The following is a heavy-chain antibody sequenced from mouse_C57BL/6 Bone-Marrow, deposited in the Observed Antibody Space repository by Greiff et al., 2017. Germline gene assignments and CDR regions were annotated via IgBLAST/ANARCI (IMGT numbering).Heavy chain of an antibody. CDR1: GYTFTSYW. V-gene: IGHV1-52*01. D-gene: IGHD1-1*01. CDR3: ARYLDYYGSSYPYYFDY. Sequence: QVQLQQPGGELVRPGSSVKLSCKASGYTFTSYWMHWVKQRPIQGLEWIGNIDPSDSETHYNQKFKDKATLTVDKSSSTAYMQLSSLTSEDSAVYYCARYLDYYGSSYPYYFDYWGQGTTLTVSS. J-gene: IGHJ2*01. CDR2: IDPSDSET.